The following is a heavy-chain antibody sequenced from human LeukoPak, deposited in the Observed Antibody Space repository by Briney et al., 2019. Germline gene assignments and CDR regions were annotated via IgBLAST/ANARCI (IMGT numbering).Heavy chain of an antibody. CDR3: ATSSGWYRYDS. Sequence: SRTLSLTCTVSGASIIGPKWWNWLRPSPGKGMEWIGEIFHTGSTHYTPSLKSRVTISVDTSKNSFSLKLTSVTDADTAVYYCATSSGWYRYDSWGQGTLVTVSS. J-gene: IGHJ4*02. CDR1: GASIIGPKW. V-gene: IGHV4-4*02. D-gene: IGHD6-19*01. CDR2: IFHTGST.